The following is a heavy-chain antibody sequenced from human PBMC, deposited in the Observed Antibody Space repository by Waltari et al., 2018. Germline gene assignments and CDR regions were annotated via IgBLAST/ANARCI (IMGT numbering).Heavy chain of an antibody. Sequence: QVQLVQSGAEVKKPGSSVKVSCKASGGTFSSYAISWVRQAPGQGLEWMGGIIPILGIANYAQKFQGRVTITADESTSTAYMELSSLRSEDTAVYYCASNNVDIVATTGGAFDIWGQGTMVTVSS. J-gene: IGHJ3*02. CDR2: IIPILGIA. CDR1: GGTFSSYA. V-gene: IGHV1-69*04. CDR3: ASNNVDIVATTGGAFDI. D-gene: IGHD5-12*01.